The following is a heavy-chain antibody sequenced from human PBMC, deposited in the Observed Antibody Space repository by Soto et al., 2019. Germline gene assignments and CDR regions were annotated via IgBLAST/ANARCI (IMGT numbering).Heavy chain of an antibody. D-gene: IGHD1-7*01. Sequence: ASETLSLTCTVSGGSISSGGYYWSRIRQHPGKGLEWIGYIYYSGSTYYNPSLKSRVTISVDTSKNQFSLKLSSVTAADTAVYYCARGGVNYLDYYYGMDVWGQGTTVTVS. CDR3: ARGGVNYLDYYYGMDV. CDR1: GGSISSGGYY. V-gene: IGHV4-31*03. J-gene: IGHJ6*02. CDR2: IYYSGST.